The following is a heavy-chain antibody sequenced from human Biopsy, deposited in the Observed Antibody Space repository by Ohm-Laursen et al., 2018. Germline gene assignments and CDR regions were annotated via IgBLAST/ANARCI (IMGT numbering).Heavy chain of an antibody. CDR2: IYTSGIT. V-gene: IGHV4-4*07. Sequence: SDALSLTCTVSGGSLSSYSWSWIRQPAGKGLEWIGQIYTSGITNYNPPLKSRVTMSVDTSKNKFSLRVSSATAADTAVYYCARDRDRRGWFDPWGQGTLVTVSS. CDR1: GGSLSSYS. CDR3: ARDRDRRGWFDP. D-gene: IGHD1-14*01. J-gene: IGHJ5*02.